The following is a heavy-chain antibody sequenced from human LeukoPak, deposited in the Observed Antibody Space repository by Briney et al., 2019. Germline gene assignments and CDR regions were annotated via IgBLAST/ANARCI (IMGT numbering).Heavy chain of an antibody. V-gene: IGHV3-11*04. J-gene: IGHJ4*02. CDR3: ARDRDYYDSSGYYLRFDY. CDR1: GFTFSDYY. D-gene: IGHD3-22*01. CDR2: ISSSSSTI. Sequence: GGSLRLSCAASGFTFSDYYMSWIRQAPGKGLEWVSYISSSSSTIYYADSVKGRFTISRDNAKNSLYLQMNSLRAEDTAVYYCARDRDYYDSSGYYLRFDYWGQGTLVTVSS.